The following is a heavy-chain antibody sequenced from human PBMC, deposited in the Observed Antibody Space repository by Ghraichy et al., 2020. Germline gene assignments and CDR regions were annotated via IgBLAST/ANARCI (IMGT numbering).Heavy chain of an antibody. CDR1: GFIFTSFA. D-gene: IGHD6-19*01. CDR2: ISGSGSST. CDR3: AKDRYISAWYYFDF. V-gene: IGHV3-23*01. J-gene: IGHJ4*02. Sequence: GGSLRLSCVVSGFIFTSFAMSWVRQAPGKGLEWVSAISGSGSSTYYADSVKGRFTISRDISKNTLYLQMNSLRAEDTAVYFCAKDRYISAWYYFDFWGQGALVTVSS.